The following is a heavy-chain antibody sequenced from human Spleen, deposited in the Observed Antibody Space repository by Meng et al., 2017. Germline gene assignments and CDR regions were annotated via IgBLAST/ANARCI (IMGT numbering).Heavy chain of an antibody. V-gene: IGHV4-59*10. J-gene: IGHJ4*02. CDR3: ASGRAPNNVGH. CDR1: GGSFSGYY. D-gene: IGHD1-14*01. CDR2: ISSIGNT. Sequence: GSLRLSCAVYGGSFSGYYWSWIRQPPGKGLEWIGRISSIGNTNYSPSLKSRIAMSIDTSKNQFSLRLTSVTAADAAVYYCASGRAPNNVGHWGQGTLVTVSS.